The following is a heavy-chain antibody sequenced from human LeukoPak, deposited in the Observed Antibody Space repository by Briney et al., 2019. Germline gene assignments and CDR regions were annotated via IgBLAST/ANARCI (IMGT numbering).Heavy chain of an antibody. CDR2: ISVRSNYI. D-gene: IGHD3-22*01. V-gene: IGHV3-21*01. CDR1: GYTFSSYS. J-gene: IGHJ4*02. Sequence: GGSLRLSCAASGYTFSSYSINWVRQAPGKGLEWVSSISVRSNYIYYADSVRGRFRISRDDARDSLYLQMNSLRAEDTAVYYCXRLXXXXDTSGFYYXYDFWGQGTLVTVSS. CDR3: XRLXXXXDTSGFYYXYDF.